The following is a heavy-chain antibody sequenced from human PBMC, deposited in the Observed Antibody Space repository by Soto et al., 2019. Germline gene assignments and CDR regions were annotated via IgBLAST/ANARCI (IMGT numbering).Heavy chain of an antibody. CDR2: TYYRSKWYN. Sequence: QSQTLSLTCAISGDSVSSNSAAWNWIRQSPSRGLEWLGRTYYRSKWYNDYAVSVKSRITINPDTSKNQFSLQLNSVTPEDTAVYYCARAGRGGYCSSTSCYETHITGTNYGMDVWGQGTTVTVSS. J-gene: IGHJ6*02. V-gene: IGHV6-1*01. D-gene: IGHD2-2*01. CDR3: ARAGRGGYCSSTSCYETHITGTNYGMDV. CDR1: GDSVSSNSAA.